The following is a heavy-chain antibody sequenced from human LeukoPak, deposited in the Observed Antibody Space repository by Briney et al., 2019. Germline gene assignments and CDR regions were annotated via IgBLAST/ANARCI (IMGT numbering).Heavy chain of an antibody. CDR2: ISGSGGST. D-gene: IGHD3-22*01. J-gene: IGHJ4*02. Sequence: GGSLRLSCAASGFTFSSYAMSWVRQAPGKGLGWVSAISGSGGSTYYADSVKGRFTISRDNSKNTLYLQMNSLRAEDTAVYYCAKDDSSGYYYFDYWGQGTLVTVSS. CDR3: AKDDSSGYYYFDY. CDR1: GFTFSSYA. V-gene: IGHV3-23*01.